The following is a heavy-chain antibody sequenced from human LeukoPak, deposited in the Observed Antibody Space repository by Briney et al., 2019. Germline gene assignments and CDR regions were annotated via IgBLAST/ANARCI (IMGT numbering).Heavy chain of an antibody. CDR3: PRGTVWVGKVDR. CDR2: INSDGSST. CDR1: GFTFSTYC. D-gene: IGHD3-10*01. J-gene: IGHJ5*02. V-gene: IGHV3-74*01. Sequence: PGGSLTLSCAASGFTFSTYCVQWVRQAPGKGRVWVSRINSDGSSTTHADSVEGRLTIPRDNPKNTLYLEIHSERAEDSSVYYFPRGTVWVGKVDRWGRGTLVTVSS.